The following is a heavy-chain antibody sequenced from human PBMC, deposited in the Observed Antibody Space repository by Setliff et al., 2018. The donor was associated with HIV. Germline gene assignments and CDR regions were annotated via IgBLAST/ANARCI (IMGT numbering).Heavy chain of an antibody. CDR1: GFTFSASW. D-gene: IGHD2-2*01. CDR2: INPDSTAT. CDR3: ARYLVVVPVAVGGLDV. Sequence: GGSLRLSCTASGFTFSASWMTWVRQAPGKGLEWVALINPDSTATYYVDSVKGRFTISRDNAKTSLSLQMNSLTAEDTAVYYCARYLVVVPVAVGGLDVWGQGTTVTVSS. J-gene: IGHJ6*02. V-gene: IGHV3-7*01.